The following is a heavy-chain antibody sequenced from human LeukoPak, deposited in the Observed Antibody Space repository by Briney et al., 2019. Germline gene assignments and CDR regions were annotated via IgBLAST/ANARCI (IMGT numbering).Heavy chain of an antibody. CDR2: LYSGGST. D-gene: IGHD4-17*01. Sequence: GGSLRLSCAASGFTVSNNYMSWVRQAPGKGLEWVSVLYSGGSTYYADSAKGRFTISRDNSKNTLYLQMNSLRAEDTAVYYCASLGDYGSFDYWGQGTLVTVSS. J-gene: IGHJ4*02. V-gene: IGHV3-66*02. CDR1: GFTVSNNY. CDR3: ASLGDYGSFDY.